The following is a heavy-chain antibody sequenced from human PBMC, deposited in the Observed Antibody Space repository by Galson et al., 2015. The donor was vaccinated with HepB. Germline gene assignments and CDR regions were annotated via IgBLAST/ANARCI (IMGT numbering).Heavy chain of an antibody. Sequence: ETLSLTCTVSGGSISSYYWSWIRQPAGKGLEWIGRIYTSGSTNYNPSLKSRVTMSVDTSKNQFSLKLSSVTAADTAVYYCARDYGDYVRSDYGMDVWGQGTTVTVSS. J-gene: IGHJ6*02. CDR3: ARDYGDYVRSDYGMDV. CDR2: IYTSGST. V-gene: IGHV4-4*07. CDR1: GGSISSYY. D-gene: IGHD4-17*01.